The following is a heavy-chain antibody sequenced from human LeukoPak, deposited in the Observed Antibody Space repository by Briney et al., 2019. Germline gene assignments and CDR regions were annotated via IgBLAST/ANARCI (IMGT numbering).Heavy chain of an antibody. D-gene: IGHD4-17*01. J-gene: IGHJ4*02. V-gene: IGHV4-34*01. CDR2: INHSGST. CDR3: AYGGEY. Sequence: SETLSLTRAVYGGSFSGYYWSWIRQPPGKGLEWIGEINHSGSTNYNPSLKSRVTISLDTSKNQFSLKLRSVTAADTAVYYCAYGGEYWGQGNLVTVSS. CDR1: GGSFSGYY.